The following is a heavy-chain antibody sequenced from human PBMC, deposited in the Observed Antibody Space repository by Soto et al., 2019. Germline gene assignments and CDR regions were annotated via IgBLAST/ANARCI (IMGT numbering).Heavy chain of an antibody. CDR2: INTYNGNT. Sequence: QVQLVQSGAEVKKPGASVKVSCKASGFTFISYGVSWVRQAPGQGLEWMGWINTYNGNTNYAQKCQGRVIMTTDTSTSTAYMELRRLRSDDTAVYYCARDPDFWSGFYSFDNWGQGTLVTVSS. CDR3: ARDPDFWSGFYSFDN. D-gene: IGHD3-3*01. J-gene: IGHJ4*02. V-gene: IGHV1-18*04. CDR1: GFTFISYG.